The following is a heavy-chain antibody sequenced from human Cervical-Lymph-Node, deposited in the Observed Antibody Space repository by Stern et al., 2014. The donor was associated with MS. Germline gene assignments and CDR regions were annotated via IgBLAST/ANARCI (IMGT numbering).Heavy chain of an antibody. V-gene: IGHV7-4-1*02. D-gene: IGHD2-2*01. Sequence: QVQLVQSWSGLKKPGASVKVSCKASGYTFTRDAMNWVRQAPGQRLEWVGWINTKHRNTTYDHGFRGSFVFFWDTYVSTAYPPMSSLKDEDTTIYYCARVKPAAILDYWGQGTLVTVSS. CDR1: GYTFTRDA. CDR2: INTKHRNT. CDR3: ARVKPAAILDY. J-gene: IGHJ4*02.